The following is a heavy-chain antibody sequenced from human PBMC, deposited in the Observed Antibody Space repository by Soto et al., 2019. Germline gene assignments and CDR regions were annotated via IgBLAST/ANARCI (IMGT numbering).Heavy chain of an antibody. V-gene: IGHV4-39*01. CDR3: ARSRTTVVPLDY. J-gene: IGHJ4*02. CDR2: SYYSGSN. CDR1: GGSISSSSYY. Sequence: QLQLQESGPGLVKPSETLSLTCTVSGGSISSSSYYWGWIRQSPGKGLECIGSSYYSGSNNYNPSLKSRVTISADTSKNQFSLKLSSVTAADTAVYYCARSRTTVVPLDYWGQGTLVTVSS. D-gene: IGHD4-17*01.